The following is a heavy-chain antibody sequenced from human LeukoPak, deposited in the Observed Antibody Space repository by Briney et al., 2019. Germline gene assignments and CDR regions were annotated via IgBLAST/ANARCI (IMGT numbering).Heavy chain of an antibody. D-gene: IGHD3-22*01. V-gene: IGHV3-30*04. CDR2: ISYDGGNK. CDR3: ARGDSYYYDSSELPHALDI. J-gene: IGHJ3*02. CDR1: GFTFCNYA. Sequence: GRSLSLSCAASGFTFCNYAMHWVRQAPGKGLEWVALISYDGGNKYYAESVKGRFTISRDNSKNTLYLQMNSLRAEDTAVYYCARGDSYYYDSSELPHALDIWGQGTMVTVSS.